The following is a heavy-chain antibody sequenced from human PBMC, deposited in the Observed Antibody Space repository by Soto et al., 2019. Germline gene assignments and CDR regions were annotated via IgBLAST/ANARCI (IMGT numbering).Heavy chain of an antibody. CDR3: ASYSIYGMDG. CDR2: LYYSGNT. Sequence: SETLYVTCSFFGGYISIGYYYWSWIRQPPGKGLEWIGNLYYSGNTYYNPSLKSRLIISIDTSKKQFSLKVGSVTAADTAVYYCASYSIYGMDGWGQGTTVTVSS. J-gene: IGHJ6*01. V-gene: IGHV4-30-4*01. D-gene: IGHD2-21*01. CDR1: GGYISIGYYY.